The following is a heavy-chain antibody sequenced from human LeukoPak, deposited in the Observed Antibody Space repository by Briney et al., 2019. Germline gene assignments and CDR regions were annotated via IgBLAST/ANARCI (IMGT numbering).Heavy chain of an antibody. CDR3: PTEVVGYGDVHYFDS. Sequence: GASVKVSCKISGYTLTEVSMHWVRPAPGKGLEWVGGFDSANGEQNYAQKFQGRATMSEDTSTDTAYVDLSSLRSEDTAVYYCPTEVVGYGDVHYFDSWGQGTLVTVSS. D-gene: IGHD4-17*01. CDR1: GYTLTEVS. CDR2: FDSANGEQ. J-gene: IGHJ4*02. V-gene: IGHV1-24*01.